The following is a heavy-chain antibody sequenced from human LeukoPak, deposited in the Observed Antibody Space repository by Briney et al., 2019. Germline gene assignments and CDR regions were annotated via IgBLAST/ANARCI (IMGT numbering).Heavy chain of an antibody. D-gene: IGHD6-13*01. Sequence: SETLSLTCTVSGGSISSSSYYWGWIRQPPGKGLEWIGSIYYSGSTYYNPSLKSRVTISVDTSKNQFSLKLSSVTAADTAVYYCARQTGYSSSWYPVGTGPRFDPWGQGTLVTVSS. J-gene: IGHJ5*02. V-gene: IGHV4-39*07. CDR3: ARQTGYSSSWYPVGTGPRFDP. CDR2: IYYSGST. CDR1: GGSISSSSYY.